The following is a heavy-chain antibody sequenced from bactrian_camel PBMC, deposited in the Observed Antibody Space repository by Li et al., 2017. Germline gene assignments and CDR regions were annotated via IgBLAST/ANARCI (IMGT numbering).Heavy chain of an antibody. CDR3: ATVGASNRLKVSWDRVAPID. CDR1: GLTISHLC. V-gene: IGHV3S55*01. D-gene: IGHD2*01. J-gene: IGHJ4*01. CDR2: SSAGGST. Sequence: VQLVESGGGSVQPGGSLRLSCEAVGLTISHLCMGWFRQAPGKEREGVISSSAGGSTYLGDFVRGRFTISRDNAKNTIYLRMDGLKPEDTALYYCATVGASNRLKVSWDRVAPIDRGQGTQVTVS.